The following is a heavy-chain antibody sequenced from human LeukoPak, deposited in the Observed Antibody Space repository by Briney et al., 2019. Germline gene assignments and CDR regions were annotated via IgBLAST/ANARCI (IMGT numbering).Heavy chain of an antibody. V-gene: IGHV4-34*01. CDR2: INQSGGI. CDR3: ASGPRGSSRHGMSRMYYFAN. J-gene: IGHJ4*02. D-gene: IGHD1-26*01. Sequence: GSLRLSCAASGFTFSSYSMNWIRQSPGKGLEWIGEINQSGGINYNPFLKSRVTISVDTSKNQFSLKLNSVTAADAAVYYCASGPRGSSRHGMSRMYYFANWGQGTLVTVSS. CDR1: GFTFSSYS.